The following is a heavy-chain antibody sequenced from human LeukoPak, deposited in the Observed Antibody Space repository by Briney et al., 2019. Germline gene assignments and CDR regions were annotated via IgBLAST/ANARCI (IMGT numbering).Heavy chain of an antibody. D-gene: IGHD3-10*01. V-gene: IGHV3-11*06. CDR2: ISSSSSYT. CDR1: GFTFSDYY. J-gene: IGHJ6*04. Sequence: GGSLRLSCADSGFTFSDYYMSWSRQAPGKGLWWVSYISSSSSYTNYADSVKGRFTISRDNAKNSLYLQMNSLRAEDTAVYYCARDLMVRGVSYYGMDVWGKGTTVTVSS. CDR3: ARDLMVRGVSYYGMDV.